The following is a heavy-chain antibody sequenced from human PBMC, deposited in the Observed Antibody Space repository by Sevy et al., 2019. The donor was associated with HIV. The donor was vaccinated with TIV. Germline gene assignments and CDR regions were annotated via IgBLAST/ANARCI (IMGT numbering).Heavy chain of an antibody. CDR2: VYHSGRP. CDR3: ARAPSTNYFDD. Sequence: SETLSLTCDVSGYSISSGYVWGRIRQPPGGGLEWIGSVYHSGRPYYNPSLKSRVTISRDTSKNQFSMSLTSVTAADTAVYYCARAPSTNYFDDWGQGTLVTVSS. J-gene: IGHJ4*02. V-gene: IGHV4-38-2*01. CDR1: GYSISSGYV.